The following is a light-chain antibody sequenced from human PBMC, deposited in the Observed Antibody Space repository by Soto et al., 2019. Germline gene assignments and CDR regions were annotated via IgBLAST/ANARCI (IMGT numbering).Light chain of an antibody. CDR2: DAS. J-gene: IGKJ3*01. V-gene: IGKV3-20*01. CDR1: QSVSPY. Sequence: EIVLTQSPGTLSLSPGGRASLSCRASQSVSPYLAWYQQKPGQAPRLLIYDASTRATGIPDRFSGSASGTDLTLTISRLEPEDSAVYYCQQYVSSPFTFGPGT. CDR3: QQYVSSPFT.